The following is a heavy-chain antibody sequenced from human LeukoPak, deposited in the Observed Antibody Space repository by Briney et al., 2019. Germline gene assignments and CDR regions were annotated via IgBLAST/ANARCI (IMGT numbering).Heavy chain of an antibody. CDR1: GGSISSYY. J-gene: IGHJ4*02. Sequence: PSETLSLTCTVSGGSISSYYWSWIRQPPGKGLEWIGYIYYSGSTNYNPSLKSRVTISVDTSKKQFSLKLSSVTAADTAVYYCARHARGSGWSEVFDYWGQGTLVTVSS. CDR3: ARHARGSGWSEVFDY. D-gene: IGHD6-19*01. V-gene: IGHV4-59*01. CDR2: IYYSGST.